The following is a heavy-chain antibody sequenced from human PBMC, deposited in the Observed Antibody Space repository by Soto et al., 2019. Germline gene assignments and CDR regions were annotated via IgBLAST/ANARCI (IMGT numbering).Heavy chain of an antibody. V-gene: IGHV1-69*13. CDR3: ARRLSWAPPDYYYGMDV. CDR1: GGTFSSYA. CDR2: IISIFGTA. J-gene: IGHJ6*02. D-gene: IGHD3-16*01. Sequence: SVKVSCKASGGTFSSYAISWVRQAPGQGLEWMGGIISIFGTANYAQKFQGRVTITADESTSTAYMELSSLRSEDTAVYYCARRLSWAPPDYYYGMDVWGQGTTVTVSS.